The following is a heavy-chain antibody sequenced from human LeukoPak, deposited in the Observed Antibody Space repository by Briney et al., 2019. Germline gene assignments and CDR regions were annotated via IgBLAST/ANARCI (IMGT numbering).Heavy chain of an antibody. V-gene: IGHV3-30*18. Sequence: GGSLRLSCAASGSTFSNYGMHWVRQAAGKGLEWVAFISKDGSKKYYGGSVTGRFITSRGNSRNTVYLQMDSLRPEDTDVYYCAKDKGRSRVIDYWGQGTLVTVAS. CDR2: ISKDGSKK. J-gene: IGHJ4*02. D-gene: IGHD3-10*01. CDR3: AKDKGRSRVIDY. CDR1: GSTFSNYG.